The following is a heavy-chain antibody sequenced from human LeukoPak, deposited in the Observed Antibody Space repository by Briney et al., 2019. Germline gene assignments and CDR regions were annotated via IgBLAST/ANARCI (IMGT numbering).Heavy chain of an antibody. D-gene: IGHD6-19*01. CDR3: ARGSGLYYYMDV. J-gene: IGHJ6*03. Sequence: SETLSLTCTVSGGSISNKYWSWIRQPPGKGLEWIGYIYYSGSTNYNPSLKSRVTILVDTSKNQFSLKLSSVTAADTAVYYCARGSGLYYYMDVWGKGTTVTVSS. V-gene: IGHV4-59*08. CDR1: GGSISNKY. CDR2: IYYSGST.